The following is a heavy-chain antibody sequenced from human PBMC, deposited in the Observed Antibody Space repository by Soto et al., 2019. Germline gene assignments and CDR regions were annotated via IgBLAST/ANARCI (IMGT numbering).Heavy chain of an antibody. Sequence: GGSLRLSCAASGFTFSSYAMSWVRQAPGKGLEWVSAISGSGGSTYYADSVKGRFTISRDNSKNTLYLQMNSLRAEDTAVYYCAKDHNPIGSGGGCYEYWGQGTLVTVSS. V-gene: IGHV3-23*01. CDR2: ISGSGGST. CDR3: AKDHNPIGSGGGCYEY. D-gene: IGHD2-15*01. J-gene: IGHJ4*02. CDR1: GFTFSSYA.